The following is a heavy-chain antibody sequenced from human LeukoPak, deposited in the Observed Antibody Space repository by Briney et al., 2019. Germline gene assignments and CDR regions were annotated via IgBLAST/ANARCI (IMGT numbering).Heavy chain of an antibody. CDR2: TYTGDRT. J-gene: IGHJ4*02. Sequence: GGSLRLSCAASGFNVSSNYMSWVRQPPGKGLEWVSFTYTGDRTNYADSVKGRFTVSRDSSKNTLYLQMNSLRGEDTAVYYCARASGIDYTDMVDSWGQGTLVTVSA. V-gene: IGHV3-53*01. CDR3: ARASGIDYTDMVDS. CDR1: GFNVSSNY. D-gene: IGHD1-26*01.